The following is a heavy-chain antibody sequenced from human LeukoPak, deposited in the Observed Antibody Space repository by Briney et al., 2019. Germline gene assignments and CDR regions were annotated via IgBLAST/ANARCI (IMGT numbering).Heavy chain of an antibody. J-gene: IGHJ5*02. Sequence: SETLSLTCAVYGGSFSGYYWSWIRQPPGKGLEWIGEINHSGSTYYNPSLKSRVTISVDTSKNQFSLKLSSVTAADTAVYYCARVGVRGATWNWFDPWGQGTLVTVSS. V-gene: IGHV4-34*01. CDR3: ARVGVRGATWNWFDP. D-gene: IGHD1-26*01. CDR1: GGSFSGYY. CDR2: INHSGST.